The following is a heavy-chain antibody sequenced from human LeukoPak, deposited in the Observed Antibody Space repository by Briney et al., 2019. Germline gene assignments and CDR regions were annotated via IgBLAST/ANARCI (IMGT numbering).Heavy chain of an antibody. Sequence: PGGSLRLSCAASGFTFSSYGMHWVRQAPGKGLEWVAVVWYDGSNKYYADSVKGRFTISRDNSKNTLYLQMNSLRAEDTAVYYCAKDLYDSSGPDYLGQGTLVTVSS. V-gene: IGHV3-33*06. D-gene: IGHD3-22*01. CDR2: VWYDGSNK. J-gene: IGHJ4*02. CDR1: GFTFSSYG. CDR3: AKDLYDSSGPDY.